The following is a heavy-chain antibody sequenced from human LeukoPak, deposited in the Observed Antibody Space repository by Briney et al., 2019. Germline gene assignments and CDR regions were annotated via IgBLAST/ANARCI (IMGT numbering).Heavy chain of an antibody. CDR1: GFTFSSYS. Sequence: GGSLRLSCAASGFTFSSYSMNWVRQAPGKGLEWVSYISSSSSTIYYADSVKGRFTISRDNAKNSLYLQMNSLRAEDTALYYCAQGRDGYNSYFDYWGQGTLVTVSS. D-gene: IGHD5-24*01. CDR2: ISSSSSTI. V-gene: IGHV3-48*01. CDR3: AQGRDGYNSYFDY. J-gene: IGHJ4*02.